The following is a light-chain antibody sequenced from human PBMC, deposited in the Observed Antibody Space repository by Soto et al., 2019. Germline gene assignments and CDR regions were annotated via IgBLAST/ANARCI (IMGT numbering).Light chain of an antibody. CDR2: EVS. V-gene: IGLV2-8*01. Sequence: QSALTQPPSASGSPGQSVTISCTGASSDVGGYNYVSWYQQHPGKAPKLIISEVSKRPSGVPDRFSDSKSGNTASLTVSGLQAEDEADYYCTSHAGSNNYVFGTGTKVTVL. CDR1: SSDVGGYNY. CDR3: TSHAGSNNYV. J-gene: IGLJ1*01.